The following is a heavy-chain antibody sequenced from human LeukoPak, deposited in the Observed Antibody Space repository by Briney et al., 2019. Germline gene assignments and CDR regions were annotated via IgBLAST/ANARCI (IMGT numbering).Heavy chain of an antibody. CDR2: ISSSSSYI. J-gene: IGHJ6*02. V-gene: IGHV3-21*01. D-gene: IGHD4-23*01. CDR1: GFTFNTYA. Sequence: GGSLRLSCAASGFTFNTYAMSWVRQAPGKGLEWVSSISSSSSYIYYADSVKGRFTISRDNAKNSLYLQMNSLRAEDTAVYYCARDYVITAVGVYYGMDVWGQGTTVTVSS. CDR3: ARDYVITAVGVYYGMDV.